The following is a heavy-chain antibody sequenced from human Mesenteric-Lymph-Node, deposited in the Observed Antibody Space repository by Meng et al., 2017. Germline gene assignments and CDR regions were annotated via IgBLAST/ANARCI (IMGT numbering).Heavy chain of an antibody. V-gene: IGHV3-21*06. J-gene: IGHJ4*02. CDR3: ANNGYDEDY. CDR1: GFMFSDHS. CDR2: ISGSTSYA. Sequence: GESLKISCEVSGFMFSDHSMSWVRQAPGKGLEWVASISGSTSYAFYADSVKGRFTISRDNAKNSLFLQMNSLRDEDTAIYYCANNGYDEDYWGQGTLVTVSS. D-gene: IGHD5-12*01.